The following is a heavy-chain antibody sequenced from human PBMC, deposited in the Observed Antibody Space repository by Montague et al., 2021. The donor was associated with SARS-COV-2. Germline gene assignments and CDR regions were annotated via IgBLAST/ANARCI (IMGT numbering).Heavy chain of an antibody. CDR2: IYSSGGT. Sequence: SETLSLTCAVSGGTISHYYWSWIRQPPGKGLEWIGYIYSSGGTNYNPSLKSRVTISVDTSKNQFSLKLSSVTAADTAVYYCARHGPFVVVTAIHDTFDIWGQGTMVTVSS. D-gene: IGHD2-21*02. CDR1: GGTISHYY. CDR3: ARHGPFVVVTAIHDTFDI. J-gene: IGHJ3*02. V-gene: IGHV4-59*08.